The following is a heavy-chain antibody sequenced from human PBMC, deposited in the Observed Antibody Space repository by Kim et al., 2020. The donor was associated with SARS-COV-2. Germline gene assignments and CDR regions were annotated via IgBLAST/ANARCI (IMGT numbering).Heavy chain of an antibody. V-gene: IGHV5-51*01. CDR3: ARSPSILAAAGRDYYYGMYV. CDR1: GYSFTSYW. J-gene: IGHJ6*02. D-gene: IGHD6-13*01. Sequence: GESLKISCKGSGYSFTSYWIGWVRQMPGKGLEWMGIIYPGDSDTRYSPSFQGQVTISADKSISTAYLQWSSLKASDTAMYYCARSPSILAAAGRDYYYGMYVWGQGTTVTVSS. CDR2: IYPGDSDT.